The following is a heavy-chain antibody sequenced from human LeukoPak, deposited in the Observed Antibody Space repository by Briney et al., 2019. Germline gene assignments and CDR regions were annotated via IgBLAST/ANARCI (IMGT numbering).Heavy chain of an antibody. CDR1: GGSISSGGYY. V-gene: IGHV4-31*03. CDR3: ARNIVVVTADSYYYYGMDV. CDR2: IYYSRRT. D-gene: IGHD2-21*02. J-gene: IGHJ6*02. Sequence: SETLSLTCSVSGGSISSGGYYWSWIRQHPGKGLEWIGYIYYSRRTNYNPSLKSRVTMSIDTSKDQFSLKLSSVTAADTAVYYCARNIVVVTADSYYYYGMDVWGPGTTVTVSS.